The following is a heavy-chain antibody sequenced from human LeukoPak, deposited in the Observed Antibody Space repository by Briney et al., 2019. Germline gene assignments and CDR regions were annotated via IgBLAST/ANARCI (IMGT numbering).Heavy chain of an antibody. J-gene: IGHJ4*02. V-gene: IGHV3-74*01. CDR2: INSDGSNT. CDR1: GFTFSHYW. D-gene: IGHD5-24*01. CDR3: ARVGTDGYNYDY. Sequence: GGSLRLSCAASGFTFSHYWMHWVRQAPGKGLMWVSRINSDGSNTTYADSVKGRFTISRDNAKNTLYLEMNSVRADDRAVYYCARVGTDGYNYDYWGQGTLVTVSS.